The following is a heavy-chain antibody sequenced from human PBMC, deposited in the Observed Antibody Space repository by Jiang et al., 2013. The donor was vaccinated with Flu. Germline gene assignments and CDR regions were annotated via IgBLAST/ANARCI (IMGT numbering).Heavy chain of an antibody. CDR3: ARGNYYGSGTFNGNWFDP. CDR1: GDSINSYY. J-gene: IGHJ5*02. D-gene: IGHD3-10*01. Sequence: SGPGLVKPSETLSLTCTVSGDSINSYYWSWIRQPPGKGLEWLGYIYYRGSTSYNPSLKSRVTISIDTPKNQFSLKLTSVTAADTAVYYCARGNYYGSGTFNGNWFDPGAREPWSPSPQ. CDR2: IYYRGST. V-gene: IGHV4-59*13.